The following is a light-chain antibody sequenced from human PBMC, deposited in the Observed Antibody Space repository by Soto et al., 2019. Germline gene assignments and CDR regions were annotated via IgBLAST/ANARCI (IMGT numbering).Light chain of an antibody. V-gene: IGKV1-16*01. CDR1: LGISKF. CDR2: DVS. CDR3: QQYHNYPPT. J-gene: IGKJ1*01. Sequence: IQMTQSPTSLSASVGARVTITCRASLGISKFLAWFQQKPGEAPISLIYDVSSLQSGVLRRFSGSGSGTQFTLALTSLQPEDFATYYLQQYHNYPPTFGQGTKVEIK.